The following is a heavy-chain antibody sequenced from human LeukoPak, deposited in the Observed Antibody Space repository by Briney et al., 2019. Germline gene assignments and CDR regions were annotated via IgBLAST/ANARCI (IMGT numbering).Heavy chain of an antibody. V-gene: IGHV3-74*01. Sequence: GGSLSLSCAASGFTFSTYWMHWVRQAPGKGLVWVSRISSDGSITGYADSVKGRFTISRDNAKNTLYLQMNSLRAEDTAVYYCVRDDDRPDNGLDYWGQGTLVTVSS. CDR1: GFTFSTYW. CDR2: ISSDGSIT. J-gene: IGHJ4*02. CDR3: VRDDDRPDNGLDY. D-gene: IGHD3-22*01.